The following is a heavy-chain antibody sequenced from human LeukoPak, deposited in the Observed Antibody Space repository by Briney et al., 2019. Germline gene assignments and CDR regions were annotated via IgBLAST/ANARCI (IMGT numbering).Heavy chain of an antibody. CDR2: INRDGSST. V-gene: IGHV3-74*01. J-gene: IGHJ5*02. Sequence: PGGSLRLSCGASGITFSSYWMHWVRQAPGKGLVWVSRINRDGSSTSYADSVKGRFTISRDNAKNTLYLLMNSLRADDTAVYYCAREGAKYCSGSSCYSGWFDPWGQGTLVTVSS. D-gene: IGHD2-15*01. CDR3: AREGAKYCSGSSCYSGWFDP. CDR1: GITFSSYW.